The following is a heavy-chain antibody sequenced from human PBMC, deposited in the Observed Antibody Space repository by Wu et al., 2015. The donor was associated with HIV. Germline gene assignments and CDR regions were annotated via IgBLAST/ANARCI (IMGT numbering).Heavy chain of an antibody. CDR1: GYTFTGYH. Sequence: QVQLVQSGAEVKKFGASVKVSCKASGYTFTGYHMHWVRQAPGQGLEWMGWINPKNGATNYAQKFQDRVTMTRDTSINTIYMELSRLRSDDTAVYYCARDHVDTALTYFDYWGQGTLVTVSS. CDR3: ARDHVDTALTYFDY. CDR2: INPKNGAT. J-gene: IGHJ4*02. V-gene: IGHV1-2*02. D-gene: IGHD5-18*01.